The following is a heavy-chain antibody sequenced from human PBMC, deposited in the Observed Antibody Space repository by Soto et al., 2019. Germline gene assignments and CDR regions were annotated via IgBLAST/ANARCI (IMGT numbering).Heavy chain of an antibody. J-gene: IGHJ4*02. CDR1: GGSISSSSYY. Sequence: QLQLQESGPGLVKPSETLSLTCTVSGGSISSSSYYWGWIRQPPGKGLEWIGSIYYSGSTYYNPSLKSRVTISVDTSKNQFSLKLSSVTAADTAVYYCASGIVGATSFDYWGQGTLVTVSS. V-gene: IGHV4-39*01. CDR3: ASGIVGATSFDY. D-gene: IGHD1-26*01. CDR2: IYYSGST.